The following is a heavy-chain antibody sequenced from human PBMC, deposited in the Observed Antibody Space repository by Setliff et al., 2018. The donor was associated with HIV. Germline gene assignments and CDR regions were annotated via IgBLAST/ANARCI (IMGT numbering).Heavy chain of an antibody. Sequence: SCAASGFTFSNPWMNWVRQAPGKGLEWVGRIKSKADGGTTDYASPVKGRFIISRDDSKNTLYLQMNSLKTEDTAVYYCTIHTGLDYWGQGTLVTVSS. CDR2: IKSKADGGTT. CDR3: TIHTGLDY. V-gene: IGHV3-15*01. CDR1: GFTFSNPW. J-gene: IGHJ4*02.